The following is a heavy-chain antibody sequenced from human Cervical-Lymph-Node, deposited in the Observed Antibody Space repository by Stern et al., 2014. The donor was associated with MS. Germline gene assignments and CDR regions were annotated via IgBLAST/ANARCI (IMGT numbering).Heavy chain of an antibody. J-gene: IGHJ6*02. V-gene: IGHV1-18*01. Sequence: QVQLVQSGAEVKKPGASVKVSCKASGYTFTSYGISWVRQAPGQGLEWMGWISAYNGNTNYAQKLQGRVTMTTDTSTSTGYMELRSLRSDDTAVYYCARDRQWLVLMNYSYGTDVWGQGTTVTVSS. CDR3: ARDRQWLVLMNYSYGTDV. CDR2: ISAYNGNT. D-gene: IGHD6-19*01. CDR1: GYTFTSYG.